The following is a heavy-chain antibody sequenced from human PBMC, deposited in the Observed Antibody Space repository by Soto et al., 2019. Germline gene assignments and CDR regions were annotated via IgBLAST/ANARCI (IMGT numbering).Heavy chain of an antibody. J-gene: IGHJ6*02. CDR1: VGTFSSYA. V-gene: IGHV1-69*06. CDR2: IIPIFGTA. CDR3: ARDLMSGSYHHINYYYYGTDV. Sequence: SVKVSCKASVGTFSSYAISWVQQAPGQGLEWMGGIIPIFGTANYAQKFQGRVTITADKSTSTAYMELSSLRSEDTAVYYCARDLMSGSYHHINYYYYGTDVWGQGTTVTVSS. D-gene: IGHD1-26*01.